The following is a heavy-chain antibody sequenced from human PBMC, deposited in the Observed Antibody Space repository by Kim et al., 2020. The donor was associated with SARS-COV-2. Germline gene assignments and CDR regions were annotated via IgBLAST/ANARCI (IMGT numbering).Heavy chain of an antibody. CDR1: GGSIISESYY. V-gene: IGHV4-39*01. CDR2: IFYSGST. Sequence: SETLSLTCTVSGGSIISESYYWGWIRQSPGKGLEWIGNIFYSGSTYHNPSLKSRVTMSVDTSSNQFSLKLSSVTAVDTAIYYCARHRVEMATIRTRWVDPWGEGALVTVSS. CDR3: ARHRVEMATIRTRWVDP. J-gene: IGHJ5*02. D-gene: IGHD5-12*01.